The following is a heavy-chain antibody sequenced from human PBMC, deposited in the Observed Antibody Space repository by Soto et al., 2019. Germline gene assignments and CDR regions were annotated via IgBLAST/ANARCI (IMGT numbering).Heavy chain of an antibody. CDR1: GFTFSSYA. CDR2: ISSNGGST. Sequence: EVQLVESGGGLVQPGGSLRLSCAASGFTFSSYAMHWVRQAPGKGLEYVSAISSNGGSTYYANSVKGRFTISRDNSKNTLYLQMCSLRAEDMAVYYCAREVGYCSGGSCYLGRHFDYWGQGTLVTVSS. CDR3: AREVGYCSGGSCYLGRHFDY. V-gene: IGHV3-64*01. J-gene: IGHJ4*02. D-gene: IGHD2-15*01.